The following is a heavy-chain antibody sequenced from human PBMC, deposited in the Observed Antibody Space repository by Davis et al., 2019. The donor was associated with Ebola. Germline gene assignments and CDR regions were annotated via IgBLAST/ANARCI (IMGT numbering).Heavy chain of an antibody. CDR3: ARSTAMVR. J-gene: IGHJ4*02. D-gene: IGHD5-18*01. CDR2: IQFDGFNK. CDR1: GFTFSNYG. V-gene: IGHV3-30*02. Sequence: GESLKISCAASGFTFSNYGMHWVRQAPGKGLEWVAFIQFDGFNKYYTDSVKGRFTISRNNSKNTLYLQMNSLRAEDTAVYYCARSTAMVRWGQGTLVTVSS.